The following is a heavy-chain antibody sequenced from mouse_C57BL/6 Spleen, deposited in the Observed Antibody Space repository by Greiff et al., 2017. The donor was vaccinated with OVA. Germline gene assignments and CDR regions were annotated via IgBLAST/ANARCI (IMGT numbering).Heavy chain of an antibody. J-gene: IGHJ1*03. CDR3: ASRGYYGYDGDWYFDV. Sequence: VQLQQSGAELARPGASVKLSCKASGYTFTSYGISWVKQRTGQGLEWIGEIYPRSGNTYYNEKLKGKATLTADKSSSTAYMELRSLTSEDSAVYFCASRGYYGYDGDWYFDVWGTGTTVTVSS. CDR1: GYTFTSYG. CDR2: IYPRSGNT. V-gene: IGHV1-81*01. D-gene: IGHD2-2*01.